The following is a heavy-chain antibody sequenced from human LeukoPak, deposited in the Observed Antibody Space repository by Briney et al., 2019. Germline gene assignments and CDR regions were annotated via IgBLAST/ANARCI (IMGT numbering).Heavy chain of an antibody. CDR3: ARAYQHLGGLSFPGS. CDR1: GYTFTNYA. CDR2: IGPNTGNP. D-gene: IGHD3-16*01. V-gene: IGHV7-4-1*02. J-gene: IGHJ5*02. Sequence: ASVKVSCKASGYTFTNYAMNWVRQAPGQGLQCMGWIGPNTGNPTYAQGFTGRFVFSLDTPVSTTYLQISSLKPEDTAVYYCARAYQHLGGLSFPGSWGQGTLVTVSS.